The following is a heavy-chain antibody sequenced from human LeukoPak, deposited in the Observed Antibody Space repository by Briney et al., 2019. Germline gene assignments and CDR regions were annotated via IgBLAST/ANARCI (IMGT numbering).Heavy chain of an antibody. D-gene: IGHD5-12*01. J-gene: IGHJ4*02. CDR1: GLTFGFSDYG. CDR2: ITGDGGDT. V-gene: IGHV3-23*01. CDR3: AKGVGFRSGPDY. Sequence: HTGGSLRLSCAASGLTFGFSDYGMTWVRQAPGKGLDWVSGITGDGGDTYYADSVKGRFTISRDSSKSTLYLQMNSLRAEDTAVYYCAKGVGFRSGPDYWGQGILVTVSS.